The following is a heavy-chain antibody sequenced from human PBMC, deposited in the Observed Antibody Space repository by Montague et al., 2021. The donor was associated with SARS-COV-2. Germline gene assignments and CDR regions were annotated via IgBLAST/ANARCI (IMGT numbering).Heavy chain of an antibody. CDR1: FGSISTYY. D-gene: IGHD2-21*01. CDR2: ICYNGST. V-gene: IGHV4-59*01. CDR3: ARQDAWAYCGDECYRGWFDS. Sequence: SETLSLTCTVSFGSISTYYWSWIRQPPGKGLEWIGFICYNGSTKYNPSLKRRVSISLDTSKNQFSLKLSSVTAADTAVYYCARQDAWAYCGDECYRGWFDSWGQGTLVTVSS. J-gene: IGHJ5*01.